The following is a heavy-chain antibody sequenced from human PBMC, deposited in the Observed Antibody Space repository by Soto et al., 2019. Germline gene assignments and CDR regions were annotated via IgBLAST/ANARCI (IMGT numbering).Heavy chain of an antibody. Sequence: GGSLRLSCAASGFGFTFSTSAMSWVRQAPGKGLEWVSTISRSGGSTYYANSVKGRLTISRDNSKNTLYLQMNSLRAEDTAVYYCARVYSSGWYYFDYWGQGTLVTVSS. V-gene: IGHV3-23*01. CDR1: GFGFTFSTSA. D-gene: IGHD6-19*01. CDR2: ISRSGGST. J-gene: IGHJ4*02. CDR3: ARVYSSGWYYFDY.